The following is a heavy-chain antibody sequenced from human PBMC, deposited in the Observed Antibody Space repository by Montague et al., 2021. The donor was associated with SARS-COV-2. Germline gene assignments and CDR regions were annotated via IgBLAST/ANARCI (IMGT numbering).Heavy chain of an antibody. J-gene: IGHJ4*02. CDR3: ARGRQHFNMIVVVMTGGEYYFDY. CDR2: INHRGTS. Sequence: SETLSLTCAVYGGSFSGYYWSWIRQPPGKGLEWIGEINHRGTSNYNPSLKSRVSISVDTSKNQFSLYLGPVTAADTAVYYCARGRQHFNMIVVVMTGGEYYFDYGGQGTLVTVSS. D-gene: IGHD3-22*01. V-gene: IGHV4-34*01. CDR1: GGSFSGYY.